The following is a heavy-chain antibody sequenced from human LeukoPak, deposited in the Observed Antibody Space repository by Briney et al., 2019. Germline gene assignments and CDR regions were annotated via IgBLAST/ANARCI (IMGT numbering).Heavy chain of an antibody. J-gene: IGHJ4*02. V-gene: IGHV3-23*01. D-gene: IGHD2-8*01. CDR2: ISTSGT. CDR1: GFTFSNFA. Sequence: GGSLRLSCAASGFTFSNFAMTWVRQAPGKGLEWVSVISTSGTYYAESVKGRFTISRDNSKNTLYLQMSSLRAEDTAVYYCAKDVGMYASGLSPFDNWGQGTLVTVSS. CDR3: AKDVGMYASGLSPFDN.